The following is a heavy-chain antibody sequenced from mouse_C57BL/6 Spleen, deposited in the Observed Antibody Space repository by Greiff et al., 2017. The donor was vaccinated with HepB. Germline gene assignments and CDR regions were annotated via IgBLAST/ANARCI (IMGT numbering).Heavy chain of an antibody. Sequence: EVKLQESGPELVKPGASVKIPCKASGYTFTDYNMDWVKQSHGKSLEWIGDINPNNGGTIYNQKFKGKATLTVDKSSSTAYMELRSLTSEDTAVYYCARRYYGSFYFDYWGQGTTLTVSS. D-gene: IGHD1-1*01. J-gene: IGHJ2*01. V-gene: IGHV1-18*01. CDR1: GYTFTDYN. CDR3: ARRYYGSFYFDY. CDR2: INPNNGGT.